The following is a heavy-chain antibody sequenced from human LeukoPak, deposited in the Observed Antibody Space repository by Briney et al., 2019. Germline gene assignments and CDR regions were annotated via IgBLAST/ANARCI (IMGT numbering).Heavy chain of an antibody. V-gene: IGHV1-8*01. J-gene: IGHJ4*02. CDR3: ARGLSGFSRYYYGSGRSINDY. D-gene: IGHD3-10*01. CDR2: MNPNSGNT. CDR1: GYTFTSYD. Sequence: ASVKVSCKASGYTFTSYDINWVRQATGQGLEWMGWMNPNSGNTGYAQKFQGRVTMTRNTSISTAYMEPSSLRSEDTAVYYCARGLSGFSRYYYGSGRSINDYWGQGTLVTVSS.